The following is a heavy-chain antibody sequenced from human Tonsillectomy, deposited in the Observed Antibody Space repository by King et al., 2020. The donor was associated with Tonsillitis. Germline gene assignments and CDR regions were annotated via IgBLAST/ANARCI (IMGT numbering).Heavy chain of an antibody. J-gene: IGHJ4*02. D-gene: IGHD6-19*01. CDR2: INTAGDT. Sequence: VQLVESGGGLVQPGGSLRLSCAASGFTFSSYDMHWVRQATGKGLEWVSDINTAGDTHYPGSVKGRLTISRENAKNSLYLQMNSLRAEDTAVYYCARVHSSGWYFDSWGQGTLVTVSS. CDR3: ARVHSSGWYFDS. CDR1: GFTFSSYD. V-gene: IGHV3-13*01.